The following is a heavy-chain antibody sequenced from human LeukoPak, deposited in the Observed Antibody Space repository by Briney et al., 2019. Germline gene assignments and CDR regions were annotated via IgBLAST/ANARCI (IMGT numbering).Heavy chain of an antibody. CDR2: ISYDGSNK. CDR1: GFTLSSYA. CDR3: ARDADFWSGYPSSGFDY. J-gene: IGHJ4*02. D-gene: IGHD3-3*01. Sequence: PGGSLRLSCAASGFTLSSYAMHWVRQAPGKGLEWVAVISYDGSNKYYADSVKGRFTISRDNSKNTLYLQMNSLRAEDTAVYYCARDADFWSGYPSSGFDYWGQGTLVTVSS. V-gene: IGHV3-30-3*01.